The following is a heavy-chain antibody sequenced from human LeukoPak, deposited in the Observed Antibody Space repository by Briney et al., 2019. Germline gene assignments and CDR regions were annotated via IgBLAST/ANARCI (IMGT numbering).Heavy chain of an antibody. CDR2: INHSGST. D-gene: IGHD4-4*01. CDR3: ARRSDDYSNYDPDP. J-gene: IGHJ5*02. CDR1: GGSFSGYY. V-gene: IGHV4-34*01. Sequence: KTSETLSLTCAVYGGSFSGYYWSWIRQPPGKGLEWIGEINHSGSTNYNPSLKSRVTISVDTSKNQFSLKLSSVTAADTAVYYCARRSDDYSNYDPDPWGQGTLVTVSS.